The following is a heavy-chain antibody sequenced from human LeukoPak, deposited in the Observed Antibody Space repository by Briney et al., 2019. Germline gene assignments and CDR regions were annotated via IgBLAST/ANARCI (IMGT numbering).Heavy chain of an antibody. CDR2: ISSSGSTI. V-gene: IGHV3-48*03. D-gene: IGHD3-9*01. CDR3: AREVMWSYDILTGYNYFDY. Sequence: GGSLRLSCAASGFTFSSYEMNWVRQAPGKGLEWASYISSSGSTIYYADSVKGRFTTSRDNAKNSLYLQMNSLRAEDTAVYYCAREVMWSYDILTGYNYFDYWGQGTLVTVSS. J-gene: IGHJ4*02. CDR1: GFTFSSYE.